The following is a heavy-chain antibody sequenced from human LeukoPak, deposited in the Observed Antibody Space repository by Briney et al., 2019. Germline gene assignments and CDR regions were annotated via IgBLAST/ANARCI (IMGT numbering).Heavy chain of an antibody. CDR2: INPNSGGT. Sequence: ASVTVSCKASGYTFTGYYMHWVRQAPGQGLEWMGWINPNSGGTNYAQKFQGRVTMTRDTSISTAYMELSRLRSDDTAVYYCASRYYDSSGYSYWGQGTLVTVSS. D-gene: IGHD3-22*01. V-gene: IGHV1-2*02. J-gene: IGHJ4*02. CDR3: ASRYYDSSGYSY. CDR1: GYTFTGYY.